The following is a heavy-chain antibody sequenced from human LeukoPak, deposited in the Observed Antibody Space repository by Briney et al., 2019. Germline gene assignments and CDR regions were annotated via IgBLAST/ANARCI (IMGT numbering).Heavy chain of an antibody. V-gene: IGHV3-20*04. Sequence: GGSLRLSCAASRFTFDDYGMSWVRQAPGKGLEWVSGINWNGGSTGYADSVKGRFTISRDNAKNSLYLQMNSLRAEDTALYYCARDMNYRTYYYYMDVWGKGTTVTVSS. CDR1: RFTFDDYG. CDR2: INWNGGST. CDR3: ARDMNYRTYYYYMDV. J-gene: IGHJ6*03. D-gene: IGHD1-7*01.